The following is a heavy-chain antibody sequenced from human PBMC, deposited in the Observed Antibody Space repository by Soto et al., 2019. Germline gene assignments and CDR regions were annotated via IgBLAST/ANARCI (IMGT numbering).Heavy chain of an antibody. D-gene: IGHD1-26*01. J-gene: IGHJ5*02. Sequence: GGSLRLSCEASGFSFSSYEMNWVRQAPGKGLEWVSYISTGGGAIHYADSVKGRFTVSRDNAKSSLYLQMNSLRAEDTALYYCARDIGGGNWFDPWGQGTLVTVSS. V-gene: IGHV3-48*03. CDR1: GFSFSSYE. CDR3: ARDIGGGNWFDP. CDR2: ISTGGGAI.